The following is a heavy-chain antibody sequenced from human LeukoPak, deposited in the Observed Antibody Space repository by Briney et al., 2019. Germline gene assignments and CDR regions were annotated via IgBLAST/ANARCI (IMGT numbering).Heavy chain of an antibody. CDR2: IKQDGSEK. CDR3: ARVSPRELGNFDY. CDR1: GFTFSSYW. V-gene: IGHV3-7*01. Sequence: GGSLRLSCAASGFTFSSYWMSWVRQAPGKGLEWVANIKQDGSEKYYVDSVKGRFTISKDNAKNSLYLQMDSLRAEDTAVYYCARVSPRELGNFDYWGQGTLVTVSS. J-gene: IGHJ4*02. D-gene: IGHD1-14*01.